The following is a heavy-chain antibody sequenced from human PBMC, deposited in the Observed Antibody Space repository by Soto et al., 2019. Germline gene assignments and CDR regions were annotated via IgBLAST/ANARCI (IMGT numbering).Heavy chain of an antibody. CDR1: GFTFSNYS. CDR2: ISSSTI. Sequence: EVQLVESGGGLVQPGGSLRLSCAASGFTFSNYSMNWVRQASGKGLEWVSYISSSTIYYADSVKGRFTISRDNAKNSLNLQMYSLRAEDTAVYYCTRETQWLNWFDPWGQGTMVTVSS. J-gene: IGHJ5*02. V-gene: IGHV3-48*01. D-gene: IGHD6-19*01. CDR3: TRETQWLNWFDP.